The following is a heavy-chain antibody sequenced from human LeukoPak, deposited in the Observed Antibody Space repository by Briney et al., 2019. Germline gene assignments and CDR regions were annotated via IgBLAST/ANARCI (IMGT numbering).Heavy chain of an antibody. J-gene: IGHJ6*02. V-gene: IGHV1-18*01. CDR2: ISAYNGNT. CDR3: ARGARGMDV. CDR1: VYTFTSYG. Sequence: HWASVKVSSKASVYTFTSYGISWVRQAPGQGLEWTGWISAYNGNTNYAQKLQGRVTMTTDTSTSTAYMELRSLRSDDTAVYYCARGARGMDVWGQGTTVTVSS.